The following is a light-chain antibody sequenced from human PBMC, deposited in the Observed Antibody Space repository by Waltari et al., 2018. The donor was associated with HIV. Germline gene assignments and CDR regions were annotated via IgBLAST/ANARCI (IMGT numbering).Light chain of an antibody. CDR1: SSNIGSNY. CDR2: RDD. CDR3: AAWYDSLSGYV. J-gene: IGLJ1*01. V-gene: IGLV1-47*01. Sequence: QSVLTQPPSASGTPGQRVTISCSGSSSNIGSNYVYWYQQLPGTAPKLLIYRDDQRPPGGLAGFSGCKYGTSAAPAISGLRCEDEADYYCAAWYDSLSGYVFGTGTKVTVL.